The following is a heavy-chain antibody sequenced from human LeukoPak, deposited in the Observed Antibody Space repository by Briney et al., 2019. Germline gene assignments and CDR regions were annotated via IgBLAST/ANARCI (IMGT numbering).Heavy chain of an antibody. CDR3: AKDGGSSWYNGVDY. V-gene: IGHV3-30*18. Sequence: GGSLRLSCAASGFTFSSYGMHWVRQAPGKGLEWVAVISYDGSNKYCADSVKGRFTISRDNSKNTLYLQMNSLRTEDTAVYYCAKDGGSSWYNGVDYWGQGTLVTVSS. CDR2: ISYDGSNK. D-gene: IGHD6-13*01. CDR1: GFTFSSYG. J-gene: IGHJ4*02.